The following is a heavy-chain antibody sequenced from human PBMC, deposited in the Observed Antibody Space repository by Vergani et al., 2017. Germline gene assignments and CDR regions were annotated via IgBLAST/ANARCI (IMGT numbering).Heavy chain of an antibody. Sequence: EVQLVESGGGLVQPGGSLRLSCAASGFTFSSYWMSWVRQAPGKGLEWVANIKQDGSEKYYVDSVKGRFTISVDTSKNQFSLKLSSVTAADTAVYYCARDRVKLGDDYGDYGRLDDYFDYWGQGTLVTVSS. J-gene: IGHJ4*02. CDR3: ARDRVKLGDDYGDYGRLDDYFDY. CDR2: IKQDGSEK. V-gene: IGHV3-7*03. D-gene: IGHD4-17*01. CDR1: GFTFSSYW.